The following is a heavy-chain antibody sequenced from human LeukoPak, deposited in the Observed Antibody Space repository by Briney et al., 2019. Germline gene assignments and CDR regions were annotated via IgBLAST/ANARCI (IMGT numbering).Heavy chain of an antibody. CDR1: GGSISDSY. D-gene: IGHD2-15*01. CDR3: ASGKDPRNCSGGSCYFPGAFDI. CDR2: IFYGGGS. V-gene: IGHV4-59*01. Sequence: PSETLSLTCTVSGGSISDSYWSWIRQPPGKGLEWIAYIFYGGGSNYTPSLKSRVTISADMSKNQLSLKLTSVTAADTAVYYCASGKDPRNCSGGSCYFPGAFDIWGQGTMVTVSS. J-gene: IGHJ3*02.